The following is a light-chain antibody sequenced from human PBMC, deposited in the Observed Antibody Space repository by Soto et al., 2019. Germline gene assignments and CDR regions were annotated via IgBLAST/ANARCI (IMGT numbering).Light chain of an antibody. J-gene: IGLJ2*01. V-gene: IGLV1-44*01. CDR3: AAWDDSLNGVQ. Sequence: QSVLTQPPSASGTPGQRVTISCSVTSSNIGSFSVSWYQQLPGTAPKLLIYTNSQRPSGVPDRISGSKSGASASLAISGLQSADEGDYYCAAWDDSLNGVQFGGGTKVTVL. CDR1: SSNIGSFS. CDR2: TNS.